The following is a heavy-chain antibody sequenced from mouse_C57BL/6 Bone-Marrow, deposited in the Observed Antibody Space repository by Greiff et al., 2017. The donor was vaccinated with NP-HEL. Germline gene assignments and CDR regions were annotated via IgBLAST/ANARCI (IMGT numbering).Heavy chain of an antibody. J-gene: IGHJ3*01. D-gene: IGHD1-1*01. CDR3: GGYYYGSTPGFAY. CDR2: IYPRSGNT. Sequence: QVQLQQSGAELARPGASVKLSCKASGYTFTSYGISWVKQSTGQGLEWIGEIYPRSGNTYYNEKFKGKATLTADKSSSPAYMELRSLTSEDSAVYFCGGYYYGSTPGFAYWGQGTLVTVSA. CDR1: GYTFTSYG. V-gene: IGHV1-81*01.